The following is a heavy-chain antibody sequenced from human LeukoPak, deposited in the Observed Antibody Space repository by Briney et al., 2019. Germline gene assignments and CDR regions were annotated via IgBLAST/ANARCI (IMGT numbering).Heavy chain of an antibody. J-gene: IGHJ4*02. CDR3: ARDRDGYNGGDY. D-gene: IGHD5-24*01. V-gene: IGHV1-18*01. CDR2: ISVYNVNT. CDR1: GYTFSSYG. Sequence: GAPVKVSCKASGYTFSSYGISWVRQAPGQGLEWMGWISVYNVNTNYAQKLQGRVTMTTDTSTSTAYMELRSLRSDDTAVYYCARDRDGYNGGDYWGQGTLVTVSS.